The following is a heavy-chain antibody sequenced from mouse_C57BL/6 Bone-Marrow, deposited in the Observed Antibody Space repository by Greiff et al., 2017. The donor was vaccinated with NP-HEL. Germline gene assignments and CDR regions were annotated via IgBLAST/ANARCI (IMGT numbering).Heavy chain of an antibody. CDR3: ASGYYYGSSYDYAMDY. D-gene: IGHD1-1*01. V-gene: IGHV1-62-2*01. CDR1: GYTFTEYT. J-gene: IGHJ4*01. Sequence: VQLQQSGAELVKPGASVKLSCKASGYTFTEYTIHWVKQRSGQGLEWIGWFYPGSGSIKYNEKFKDKATLTADKSSSTVYMELSRLTSEDSAVYFCASGYYYGSSYDYAMDYWGQGTSVTVSS. CDR2: FYPGSGSI.